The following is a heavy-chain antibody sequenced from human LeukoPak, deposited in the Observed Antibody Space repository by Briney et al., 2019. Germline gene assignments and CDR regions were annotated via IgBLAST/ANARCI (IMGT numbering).Heavy chain of an antibody. CDR2: ISAYNGNT. CDR3: ATSVGTANYYYYGMDV. V-gene: IGHV1-18*01. D-gene: IGHD5-18*01. Sequence: GASVKVSCKASGYTFTSYGISWVRQAPGQGLEWMGWISAYNGNTNYAQKLQGRVTKTTDTSTSTAYMELRSLRSDDTAVYYCATSVGTANYYYYGMDVWGQGTTVTVSS. CDR1: GYTFTSYG. J-gene: IGHJ6*02.